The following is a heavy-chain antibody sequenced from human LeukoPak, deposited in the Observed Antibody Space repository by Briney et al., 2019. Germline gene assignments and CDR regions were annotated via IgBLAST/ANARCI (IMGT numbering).Heavy chain of an antibody. V-gene: IGHV1-18*01. CDR3: ARDGDTARGEGYFDY. Sequence: ASVKVSCKAPGYTFTSYGISWVRQAPGQGLEWMGWISAYNGNTNYAQKLQGRVTMTTDTSTSTAYMELRSLRSEDTAVYYCARDGDTARGEGYFDYWGQGTLVTVSS. CDR2: ISAYNGNT. CDR1: GYTFTSYG. J-gene: IGHJ4*02. D-gene: IGHD5-18*01.